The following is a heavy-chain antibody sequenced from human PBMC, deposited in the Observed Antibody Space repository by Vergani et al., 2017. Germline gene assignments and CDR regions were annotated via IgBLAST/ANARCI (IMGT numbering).Heavy chain of an antibody. CDR1: GFTFSSYA. D-gene: IGHD2-2*01. J-gene: IGHJ4*02. CDR2: ISGSGGST. Sequence: EVQLLESGGGLVQPGGSLRLSCAASGFTFSSYAMSWVRQAPGEGLEWVSAISGSGGSTYYADSVKGRFTISRDNSKNTLYLQMNSLRAEDTAVYYCAKDRYCSSTSCYVDYWGQGTLVTVSS. V-gene: IGHV3-23*01. CDR3: AKDRYCSSTSCYVDY.